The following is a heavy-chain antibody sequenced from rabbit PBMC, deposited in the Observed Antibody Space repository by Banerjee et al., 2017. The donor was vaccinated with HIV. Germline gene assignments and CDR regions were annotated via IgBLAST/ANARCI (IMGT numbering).Heavy chain of an antibody. CDR3: ARDLPSVVGWNFNL. CDR1: GFDFSRFG. CDR2: INTYTTKA. Sequence: QEQLVESGGGLVQPEGSLKLSCTASGFDFSRFGMSWVRQAPGKGLEWIGYINTYTTKAVYATWAIGRFTISRTSSTTVTLRMTSLTAADTATYFCARDLPSVVGWNFNLWGPGTLVTVS. D-gene: IGHD1-1*01. V-gene: IGHV1S45*01. J-gene: IGHJ4*01.